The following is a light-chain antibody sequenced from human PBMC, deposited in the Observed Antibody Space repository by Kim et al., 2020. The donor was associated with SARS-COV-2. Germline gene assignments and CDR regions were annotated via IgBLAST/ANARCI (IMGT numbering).Light chain of an antibody. V-gene: IGKV3-11*01. Sequence: SPGERATLSCRASQSGSSVLAWYQQNPGQAPRLLIYDASNRATGIPARFSGSGSGTDFTLTISSLEPEDFAVYYCQQRSNWPPLTFGGGTKVDIK. CDR1: QSGSSV. J-gene: IGKJ4*01. CDR3: QQRSNWPPLT. CDR2: DAS.